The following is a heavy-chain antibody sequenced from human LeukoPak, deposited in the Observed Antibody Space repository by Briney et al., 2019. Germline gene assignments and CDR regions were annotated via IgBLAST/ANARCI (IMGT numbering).Heavy chain of an antibody. Sequence: GGSLRLSCAASGFTFSSYAMSWVRQAPGKGLEWVSAISGSGGSTYYADSVKGRFTISRDNSKNTLYPQMNSLRAEDTAVYYCAKFTYYYDSSGGAFDYWGQGTLVTVSS. CDR2: ISGSGGST. J-gene: IGHJ4*02. D-gene: IGHD3-22*01. CDR3: AKFTYYYDSSGGAFDY. CDR1: GFTFSSYA. V-gene: IGHV3-23*01.